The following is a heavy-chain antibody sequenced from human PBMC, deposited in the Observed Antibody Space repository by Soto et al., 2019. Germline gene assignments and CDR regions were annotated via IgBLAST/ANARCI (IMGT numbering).Heavy chain of an antibody. CDR2: IYYSGST. CDR1: GGSISSGGYY. V-gene: IGHV4-31*03. J-gene: IGHJ6*02. D-gene: IGHD2-15*01. CDR3: ARDRLVVVAARYYYYYGMDV. Sequence: LSLTCTVSGGSISSGGYYWSWIRQHPGKGLEWIGYIYYSGSTYYNPSLKSRVTISVDTSKNQFSLKLSSVTAADTAVYYCARDRLVVVAARYYYYYGMDVWGQGTTVTVSS.